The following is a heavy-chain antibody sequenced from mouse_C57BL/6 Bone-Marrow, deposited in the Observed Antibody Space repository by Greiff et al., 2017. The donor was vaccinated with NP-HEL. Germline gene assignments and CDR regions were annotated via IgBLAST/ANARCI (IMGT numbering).Heavy chain of an antibody. CDR3: ARCDYGVFAY. Sequence: VKLMESGAELARPGASVKLSCKASGYNFTSYGISWVKQRTGPGLEWIGEIYPRSGTTYYNEKFKGKATLTADKSSSTAYMELRSLTSEDSAVYFCARCDYGVFAYWGQGTLVTVSA. V-gene: IGHV1-81*01. D-gene: IGHD2-4*01. J-gene: IGHJ3*01. CDR1: GYNFTSYG. CDR2: IYPRSGTT.